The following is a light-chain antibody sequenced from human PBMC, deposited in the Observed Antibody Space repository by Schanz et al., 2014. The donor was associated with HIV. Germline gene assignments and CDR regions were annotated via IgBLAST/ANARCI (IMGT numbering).Light chain of an antibody. CDR1: QKILYSSNNKNF. CDR3: QQYYSSPLT. Sequence: DIVMTQSPDSLAVSLGERATIRCKSSQKILYSSNNKNFLAWYQQKLGQPPKLLIYWASTRESGVPDRFSGSGSETDFTLTISSLQAEDVAVYYCQQYYSSPLTFGGGTKVEIK. CDR2: WAS. V-gene: IGKV4-1*01. J-gene: IGKJ4*01.